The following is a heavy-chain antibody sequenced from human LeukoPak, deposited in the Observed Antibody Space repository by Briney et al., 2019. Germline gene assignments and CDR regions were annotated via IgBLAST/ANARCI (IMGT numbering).Heavy chain of an antibody. CDR3: ARDGRELLNPLDY. Sequence: PSETLSLTCTVSGDSISSSTYYWGWIRQPPGKGLEWIGSIYYSGSTYYNPSLKSRVTISVDTSKNQFSLKLSSVTAADTAVYYCARDGRELLNPLDYWGQGTLVTVSS. J-gene: IGHJ4*02. V-gene: IGHV4-39*07. CDR2: IYYSGST. CDR1: GDSISSSTYY. D-gene: IGHD1-26*01.